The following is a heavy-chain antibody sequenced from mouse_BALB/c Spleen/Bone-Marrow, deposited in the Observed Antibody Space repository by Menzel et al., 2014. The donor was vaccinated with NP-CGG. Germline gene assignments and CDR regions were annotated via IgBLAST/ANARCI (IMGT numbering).Heavy chain of an antibody. CDR3: ARGDGYYVDFDY. CDR2: ISCYNGAT. V-gene: IGHV1S34*01. CDR1: GYSFTGYY. J-gene: IGHJ2*01. Sequence: LVKTGASVKISCKASGYSFTGYYMHWVKQSHGKSLEWIGYISCYNGATSYNQKFKGKATFTVDTSSSTAGMQFNSLTSEDSAVYYCARGDGYYVDFDYWGQGTTLTVSS. D-gene: IGHD2-3*01.